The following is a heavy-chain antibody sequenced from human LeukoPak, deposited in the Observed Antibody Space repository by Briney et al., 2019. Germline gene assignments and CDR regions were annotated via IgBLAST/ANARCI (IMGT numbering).Heavy chain of an antibody. D-gene: IGHD1-7*01. J-gene: IGHJ3*02. V-gene: IGHV3-30*02. CDR3: AKDLNAVDWNYGAFDI. CDR2: IRYDGSNK. CDR1: GFTFSSYA. Sequence: GRSLRLSCAASGFTFSSYAMHWVRQAPGKGLEWVAFIRYDGSNKYYADSVKGRFTISRDNSKNTLYLQMNSLRAEDTAVYYCAKDLNAVDWNYGAFDIWGQGTMVTVSS.